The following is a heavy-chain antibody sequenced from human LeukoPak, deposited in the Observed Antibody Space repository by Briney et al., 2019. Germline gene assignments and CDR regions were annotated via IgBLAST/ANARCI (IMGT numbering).Heavy chain of an antibody. CDR2: INTDGSST. J-gene: IGHJ4*02. CDR1: GFTFSDYW. D-gene: IGHD4-17*01. Sequence: GGSLRLSCAASGFTFSDYWMHWVRQAPGKGLVWVSRINTDGSSTNYADSVKGRFTISRDNAKNTLYLQMNSLTAEDSAVYYCARAPYDDYYFDYWGQGTLVTVSS. CDR3: ARAPYDDYYFDY. V-gene: IGHV3-74*01.